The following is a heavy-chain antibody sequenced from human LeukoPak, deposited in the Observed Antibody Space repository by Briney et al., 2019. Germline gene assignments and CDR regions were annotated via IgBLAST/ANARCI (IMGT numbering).Heavy chain of an antibody. D-gene: IGHD5-24*01. V-gene: IGHV3-64D*06. CDR2: ISSNGGTT. Sequence: GGSLRLSCSVSGFTFTSYAMHWVRQAPGKGLQYVSSISSNGGTTYYAASVKGRFTISRDNSKNTLYLQMSSLRAEDTAVYYCVKDRWIDYWGQGPLVTVSS. J-gene: IGHJ4*02. CDR3: VKDRWIDY. CDR1: GFTFTSYA.